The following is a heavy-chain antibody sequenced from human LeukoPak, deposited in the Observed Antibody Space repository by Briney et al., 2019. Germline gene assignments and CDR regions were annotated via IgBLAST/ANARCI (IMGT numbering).Heavy chain of an antibody. D-gene: IGHD3-10*01. V-gene: IGHV1-69*04. Sequence: GASVKVSCKASGGTFSSYAISWVRQAPGQGLEWMGRIIPILGIANYAQKFQGRVTITADKSTSTAYMELSSLRSEDTAVYYCAREDNSDYYGSGSYMADIWGQGTMVTVSS. CDR3: AREDNSDYYGSGSYMADI. J-gene: IGHJ3*02. CDR2: IIPILGIA. CDR1: GGTFSSYA.